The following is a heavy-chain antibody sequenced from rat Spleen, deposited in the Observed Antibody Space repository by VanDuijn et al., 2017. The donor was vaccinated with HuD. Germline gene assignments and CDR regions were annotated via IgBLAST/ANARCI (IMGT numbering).Heavy chain of an antibody. J-gene: IGHJ2*01. V-gene: IGHV5-22*01. CDR1: GFTFSNYD. CDR2: ISYDGSST. Sequence: EVQLMESGGGLVQPGRSMKLSCLASGFTFSNYDMAWVRQAPKKGLEWVASISYDGSSTYYGDSVKGRFTISRDNAKSTLYLQMDSLRSEDTATYYCAREANIPFHYFDYWGQGVMVTVSS. D-gene: IGHD3-8*01. CDR3: AREANIPFHYFDY.